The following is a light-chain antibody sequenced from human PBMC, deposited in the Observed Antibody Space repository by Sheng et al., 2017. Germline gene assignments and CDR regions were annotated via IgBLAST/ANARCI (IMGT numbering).Light chain of an antibody. CDR2: LGS. V-gene: IGKV2-28*01. J-gene: IGKJ2*01. Sequence: DIVMTQSPLSLAVTPGEPASISCRSSQNLLHTNGYNYLDWYLQKPGHSPQVLIYLGSNRASGVPDRFSGSGSGTDFTLKISRVEAEDVGVYYCMQFLQTPYTFGQGTKLEI. CDR3: MQFLQTPYT. CDR1: QNLLHTNGYNY.